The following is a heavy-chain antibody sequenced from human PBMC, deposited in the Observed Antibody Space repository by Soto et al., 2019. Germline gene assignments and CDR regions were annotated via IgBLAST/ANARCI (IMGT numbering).Heavy chain of an antibody. D-gene: IGHD6-13*01. Sequence: PSETLSLTCTVSGGSISSYYWSWIRQPPGKGLEWIGYIYYSGSANSNPSLKSRVTISVDTSKNQFSLKLSSVTAADTAVYYCARGYGIAAAGIYSWGQGTLVTVSS. CDR1: GGSISSYY. J-gene: IGHJ4*02. CDR3: ARGYGIAAAGIYS. CDR2: IYYSGSA. V-gene: IGHV4-59*01.